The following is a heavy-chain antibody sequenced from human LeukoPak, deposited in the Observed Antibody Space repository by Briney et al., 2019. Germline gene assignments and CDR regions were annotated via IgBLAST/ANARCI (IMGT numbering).Heavy chain of an antibody. CDR3: AREYVVPGYYYGMDV. CDR1: GFTFSSYW. CDR2: INSDGSST. J-gene: IGHJ6*02. D-gene: IGHD2-15*01. V-gene: IGHV3-74*01. Sequence: GGSLRLSCAASGFTFSSYWMHWVRHAPGKGLVWVSRINSDGSSTSYADSVKGRITISRDNAKNTLYLQMNSLRAEDTAVYYCAREYVVPGYYYGMDVWGQGTTVTVSS.